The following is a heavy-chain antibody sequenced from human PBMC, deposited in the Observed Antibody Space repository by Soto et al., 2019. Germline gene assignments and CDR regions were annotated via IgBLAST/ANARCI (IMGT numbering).Heavy chain of an antibody. CDR2: IWYDGSNK. J-gene: IGHJ6*03. CDR3: AREQEDYYYMDV. CDR1: GFTFSSYG. Sequence: GGSLRLSCAASGFTFSSYGMHWVRQAPGKGLEWVAVIWYDGSNKYYADSVKGRFTISRHNSKNTLYLQMNSLRAEDTAVYYCAREQEDYYYMDVWGKGTTVTVSS. V-gene: IGHV3-33*01.